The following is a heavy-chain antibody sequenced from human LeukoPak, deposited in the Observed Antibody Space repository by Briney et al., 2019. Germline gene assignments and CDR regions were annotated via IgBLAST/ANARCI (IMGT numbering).Heavy chain of an antibody. CDR2: ISSGGNNI. J-gene: IGHJ6*03. V-gene: IGHV3-48*03. D-gene: IGHD1-20*01. CDR3: ARDSPITGSFYYYMDV. Sequence: PGGSLRLSCAASGFTFSSYEMNWVRQAPGKGLEWVSYISSGGNNIYYADSVKGRFTIFRDNAKNSLYLQMSSLGAEDTAVYYCARDSPITGSFYYYMDVWGKGTTVTVSS. CDR1: GFTFSSYE.